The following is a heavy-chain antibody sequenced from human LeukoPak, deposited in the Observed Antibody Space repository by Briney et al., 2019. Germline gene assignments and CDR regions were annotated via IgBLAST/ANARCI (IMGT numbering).Heavy chain of an antibody. CDR3: ARRGGVRFLEWPFDY. CDR1: GYSISSGHY. Sequence: SETLSLTCAVSGYSISSGHYWGWIRQPPGKGLEWIGSIYHSGSNYYNPSLKSRVTISVDTSKNQFSLKLSSVTAADTAVYYCARRGGVRFLEWPFDYWGQGTLVTVSS. J-gene: IGHJ4*02. D-gene: IGHD3-3*01. CDR2: IYHSGSN. V-gene: IGHV4-38-2*01.